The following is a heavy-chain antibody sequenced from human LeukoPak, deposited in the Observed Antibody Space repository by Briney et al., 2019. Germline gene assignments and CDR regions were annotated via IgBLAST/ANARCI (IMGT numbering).Heavy chain of an antibody. V-gene: IGHV3-7*01. CDR1: GFTFSSYW. J-gene: IGHJ3*02. CDR3: ARRSGSYYPDAFDI. CDR2: IKQDGSEK. Sequence: GGSLRLSCAASGFTFSSYWMNWARQAPGKGLEWVANIKQDGSEKYYVDSVKGRFTISRDNAKNSLYLQMNSLRAEDTAVYYCARRSGSYYPDAFDIWGQGTMVTVSS. D-gene: IGHD1-26*01.